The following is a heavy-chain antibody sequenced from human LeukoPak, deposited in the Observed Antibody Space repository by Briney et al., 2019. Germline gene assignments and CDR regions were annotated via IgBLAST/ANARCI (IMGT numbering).Heavy chain of an antibody. CDR3: ARDQIGGGATDYFDY. CDR2: FYVRGST. V-gene: IGHV4-38-2*02. Sequence: SETLSLTCTVSGYSISTGYYWGWIRQPPGKGLEWIGSFYVRGSTYYNPSLKSRVTISVDTSKNQFSLKLNSVTAADTAVYYCARDQIGGGATDYFDYWGQGTLVTVSP. J-gene: IGHJ4*02. CDR1: GYSISTGYY. D-gene: IGHD1-26*01.